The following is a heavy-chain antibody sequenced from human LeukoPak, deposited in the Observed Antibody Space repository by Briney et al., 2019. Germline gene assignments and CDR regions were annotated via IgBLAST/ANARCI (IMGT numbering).Heavy chain of an antibody. J-gene: IGHJ4*02. CDR2: IAGGIGTT. D-gene: IGHD6-13*01. CDR1: GFTFSNYA. V-gene: IGHV3-23*01. CDR3: AKDLTAASGEVFQFDY. Sequence: GGSLRLSCAASGFTFSNYAMNWVRQAPGKGLEWVSAIAGGIGTTFYADSVKGRFTISRDDSKNKLYLQLRSLRAEDTAVYYCAKDLTAASGEVFQFDYWGQGTRVTVS.